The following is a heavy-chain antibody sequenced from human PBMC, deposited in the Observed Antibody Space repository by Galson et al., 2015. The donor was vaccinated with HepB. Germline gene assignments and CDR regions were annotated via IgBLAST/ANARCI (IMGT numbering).Heavy chain of an antibody. CDR1: GYTFTGYY. CDR3: ARDRSSGLRFLEWLLGFDP. J-gene: IGHJ5*02. CDR2: INPNSGGT. D-gene: IGHD3-3*01. V-gene: IGHV1-2*02. Sequence: SVKVSCKASGYTFTGYYMHWVRQAPGQGLEWMGWINPNSGGTNYAQKFQGRVTMTRDTSISTAYMELSRLRSDDTAVYYCARDRSSGLRFLEWLLGFDPWGQGTLVTVSS.